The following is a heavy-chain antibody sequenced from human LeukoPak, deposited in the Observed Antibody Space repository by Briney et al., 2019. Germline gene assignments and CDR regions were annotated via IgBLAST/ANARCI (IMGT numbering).Heavy chain of an antibody. J-gene: IGHJ4*02. D-gene: IGHD5-18*01. CDR3: ARDKTRGLGYSYSKSGNYFDY. CDR2: ISYDGSNK. CDR1: GFTFSKHA. Sequence: GGSLRLSCAASGFTFSKHAMHWVRQAPGKGLEWVAVISYDGSNKYYADSVKGRFTISRDNAKNSLYLQMNSLRAEDTTVYSCARDKTRGLGYSYSKSGNYFDYWGQGTLVTVSS. V-gene: IGHV3-30*04.